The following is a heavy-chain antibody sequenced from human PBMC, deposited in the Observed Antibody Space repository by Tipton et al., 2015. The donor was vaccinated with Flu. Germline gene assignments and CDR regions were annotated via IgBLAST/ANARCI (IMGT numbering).Heavy chain of an antibody. D-gene: IGHD3-10*01. CDR1: GDSISSDSYY. V-gene: IGHV4-38-2*02. J-gene: IGHJ4*02. CDR3: ARSTYYYGSGSSDY. CDR2: ISHSGRT. Sequence: TLSLTCTVSGDSISSDSYYWGWIRQPPGKGLEWIGCISHSGRTYYNPSLKSRVTISIDTARNQFSQRLSSVTATDTAVYYCARSTYYYGSGSSDYWGQGTLVTVSS.